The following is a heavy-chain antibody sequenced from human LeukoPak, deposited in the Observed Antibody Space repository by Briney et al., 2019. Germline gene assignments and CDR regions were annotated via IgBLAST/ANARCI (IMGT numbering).Heavy chain of an antibody. Sequence: PGGSLRLSCAASGFTLSSYAMSWARQGPGKGLEWVSAISVSGNTYHADSVKGGFTISRDSSKNTLYLQMNSLRAGDAAVYYCAMARRYYDSSGYYRKSGYYFDYWGQGTLVTVSS. CDR2: ISVSGNT. V-gene: IGHV3-23*01. CDR1: GFTLSSYA. CDR3: AMARRYYDSSGYYRKSGYYFDY. D-gene: IGHD3-22*01. J-gene: IGHJ4*02.